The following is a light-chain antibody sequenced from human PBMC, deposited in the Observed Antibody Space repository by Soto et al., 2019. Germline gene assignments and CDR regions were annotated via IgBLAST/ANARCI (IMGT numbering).Light chain of an antibody. Sequence: QSALTQPASVSGSAGQSIAISCTGVRTDVDGYDYVSWYQQHPGQAPQLIIYDVYNRPSGVSHRFSGSKSGDMTSLTISGLQAEDEADYYCTSYRSRTPCCVVRTRTKVTVL. CDR2: DVY. CDR3: TSYRSRTPCCV. CDR1: RTDVDGYDY. V-gene: IGLV2-14*03. J-gene: IGLJ1*01.